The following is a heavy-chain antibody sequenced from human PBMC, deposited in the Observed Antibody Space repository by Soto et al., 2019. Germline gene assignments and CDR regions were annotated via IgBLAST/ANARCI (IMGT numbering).Heavy chain of an antibody. CDR2: IYTSGNT. Sequence: PSETLSLTCTVSGGSISTYYWNWIRQPAGKRLEWIGRIYTSGNTKYNASLKSRVTMSLDTSKRQFSLKLSSVTAADTAVYYCARETVAGTDNWFDPWGQGILVTVSS. V-gene: IGHV4-4*07. J-gene: IGHJ5*02. CDR3: ARETVAGTDNWFDP. D-gene: IGHD6-19*01. CDR1: GGSISTYY.